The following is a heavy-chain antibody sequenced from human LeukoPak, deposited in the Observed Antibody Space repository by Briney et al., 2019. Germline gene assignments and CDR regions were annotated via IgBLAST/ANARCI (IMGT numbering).Heavy chain of an antibody. J-gene: IGHJ5*02. CDR2: IYTSGST. V-gene: IGHV4-61*02. Sequence: SETLSLTCTVSGGSVSTNSYYWSWIRQPAGKALEWIGRIYTSGSTNYNPSLKSRVTISIDTSKNHFSLKPSSVTAADTAVYYRATEGVLWSGENPNWFDPWGQGTLVTVSS. CDR3: ATEGVLWSGENPNWFDP. CDR1: GGSVSTNSYY. D-gene: IGHD3-10*01.